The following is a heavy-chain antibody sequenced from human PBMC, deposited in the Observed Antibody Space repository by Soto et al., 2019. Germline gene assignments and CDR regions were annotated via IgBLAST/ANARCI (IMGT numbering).Heavy chain of an antibody. CDR1: GFTFSDHY. Sequence: EVQLVESGGGLVQPGGSLRLSFAASGFTFSDHYMDWFRQAPGKGLEWGGRTRHKANSYTTEYVASVKGRFTISRDDSKNSLYLQMNSLNTEDTAVYDCARANCRGSGGMDVWGQGTTVTVS. CDR3: ARANCRGSGGMDV. CDR2: TRHKANSYTT. V-gene: IGHV3-72*01. D-gene: IGHD3-10*01. J-gene: IGHJ6*02.